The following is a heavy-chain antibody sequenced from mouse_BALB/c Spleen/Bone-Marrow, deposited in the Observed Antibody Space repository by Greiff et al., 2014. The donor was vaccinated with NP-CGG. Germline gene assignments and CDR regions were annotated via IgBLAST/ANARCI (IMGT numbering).Heavy chain of an antibody. D-gene: IGHD2-4*01. V-gene: IGHV1S81*02. CDR3: AYDYDPSYAMDY. CDR2: INPSNGRT. J-gene: IGHJ4*01. CDR1: GYTFTSYW. Sequence: VQLQQSGAELVKPGASVKLSRKASGYTFTSYWMHWVKQRPGQGLEWIGEINPSNGRTNYNEKFKSKATLTVDKSSSTAYMQLSSLTSEDSAVYYCAYDYDPSYAMDYWGQGTSVTVSS.